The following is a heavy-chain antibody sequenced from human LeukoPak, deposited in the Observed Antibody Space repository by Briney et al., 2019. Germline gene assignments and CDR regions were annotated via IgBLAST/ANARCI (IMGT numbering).Heavy chain of an antibody. D-gene: IGHD5-24*01. Sequence: SETLSLTCAVYGGSFSGYYWSWIRQPPGKGLEWIGEINHSGSTNYNPSLKSRVTISVDTSKNQFSLKLGSVTAADTAVYYCATLEMATIGGGFDYWGQGALVTVSS. CDR2: INHSGST. J-gene: IGHJ4*02. CDR3: ATLEMATIGGGFDY. CDR1: GGSFSGYY. V-gene: IGHV4-34*01.